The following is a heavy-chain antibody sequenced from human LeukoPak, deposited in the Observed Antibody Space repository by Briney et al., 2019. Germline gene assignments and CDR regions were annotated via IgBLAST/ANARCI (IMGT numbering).Heavy chain of an antibody. CDR3: VKGIGADSRWFDP. CDR1: GFTFSRYA. J-gene: IGHJ5*02. V-gene: IGHV3-64D*06. CDR2: ISTNGAST. Sequence: GGSLRLSCSGSGFTFSRYAIHWVRQAPGKGLEYVSAISTNGASTYYADSVKGRFTISRDNSKNTVYLQMSSLSAEDTAVYYCVKGIGADSRWFDPWGQGTLVTVSS. D-gene: IGHD6-25*01.